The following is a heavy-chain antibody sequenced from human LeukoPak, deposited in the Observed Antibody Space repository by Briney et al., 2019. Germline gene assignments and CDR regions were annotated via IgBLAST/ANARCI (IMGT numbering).Heavy chain of an antibody. D-gene: IGHD6-13*01. Sequence: PGGSLRLSCAGSGNTFSNYAMSWVRQAPGKGLEWVSAISGRGDITYYADSVKGRFTISRDTSKLYLEMNSLGADDTAIYYCARSRGSTWTGGGYFDQWGQGILVTVSS. CDR2: ISGRGDIT. J-gene: IGHJ4*02. CDR1: GNTFSNYA. CDR3: ARSRGSTWTGGGYFDQ. V-gene: IGHV3-23*01.